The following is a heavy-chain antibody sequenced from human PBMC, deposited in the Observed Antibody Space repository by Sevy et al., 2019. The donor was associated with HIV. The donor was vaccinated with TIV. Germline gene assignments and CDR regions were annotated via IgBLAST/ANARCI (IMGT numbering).Heavy chain of an antibody. CDR2: IIGFGAKT. J-gene: IGHJ6*02. D-gene: IGHD1-1*01. CDR1: GVTFSDYA. CDR3: AKAGGINWFYYYYGMDV. V-gene: IGHV3-23*01. Sequence: GGSLRLSCAVSGVTFSDYAMSWVRQAPGKGLEWVSFIIGFGAKTYNADSVRGRFPISRANSKNTLHLQMNSLRAEDTAVYYCAKAGGINWFYYYYGMDVWGQGTTVTVSS.